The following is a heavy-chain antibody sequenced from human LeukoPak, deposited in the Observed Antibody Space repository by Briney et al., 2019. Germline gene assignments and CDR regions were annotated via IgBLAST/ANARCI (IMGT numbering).Heavy chain of an antibody. J-gene: IGHJ4*02. CDR2: VNPDSGGT. V-gene: IGHV1-2*02. CDR1: GYTFNHHG. Sequence: ASVKVSCKASGYTFNHHGITWLRQAHGQGLEWMGWVNPDSGGTNYQQNFQGRVTMTRDRSTSTVYMELSRLRSDDTAVYYCARENWYSDYWGQGTLVIVSS. D-gene: IGHD1-1*01. CDR3: ARENWYSDY.